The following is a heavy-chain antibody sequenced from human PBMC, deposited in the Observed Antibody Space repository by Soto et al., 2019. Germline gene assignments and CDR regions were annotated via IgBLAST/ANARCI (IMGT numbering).Heavy chain of an antibody. Sequence: SETLSLTCAVYGGSFSGYYWSWIRQPPGKGLEWIGEINHSGSTNYNPSLKSRVTISVDTSRNQFSLKLSSVTAADTAVYYCARGGGYQLLEPFDYWGQGTLVTVSS. CDR3: ARGGGYQLLEPFDY. J-gene: IGHJ4*02. CDR1: GGSFSGYY. D-gene: IGHD2-2*01. V-gene: IGHV4-34*01. CDR2: INHSGST.